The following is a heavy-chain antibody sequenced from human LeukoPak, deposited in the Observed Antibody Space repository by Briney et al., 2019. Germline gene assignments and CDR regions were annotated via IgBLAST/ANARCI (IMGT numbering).Heavy chain of an antibody. Sequence: SETLSLTCALYGGSLSVYYWSWLRQPPGKGLEWIGEMNHSGSTNYNRSLKSPVTIPVDTSKNQFSLTQRHLTTADPALSYFARGVYVWKQLVRWGQGTLVTVSS. CDR2: MNHSGST. CDR1: GGSLSVYY. D-gene: IGHD6-13*01. J-gene: IGHJ4*02. V-gene: IGHV4-34*01. CDR3: ARGVYVWKQLVR.